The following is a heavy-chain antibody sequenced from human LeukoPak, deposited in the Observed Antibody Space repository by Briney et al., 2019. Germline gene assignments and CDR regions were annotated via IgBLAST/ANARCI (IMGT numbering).Heavy chain of an antibody. D-gene: IGHD4-23*01. J-gene: IGHJ4*02. CDR3: ARESTTVVTRAFDY. Sequence: GGSLRLSCAASGFTFNRYNMNWVRRAPGKGLEWVSSISTSSSYIYYADSVRGRFTISRDNAKNSLYLQMNSLRAEDTAVYYCARESTTVVTRAFDYWGQGTLVTVSS. CDR1: GFTFNRYN. CDR2: ISTSSSYI. V-gene: IGHV3-21*01.